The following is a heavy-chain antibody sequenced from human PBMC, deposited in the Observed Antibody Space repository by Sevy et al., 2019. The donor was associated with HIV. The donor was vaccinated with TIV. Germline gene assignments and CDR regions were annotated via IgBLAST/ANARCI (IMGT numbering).Heavy chain of an antibody. CDR3: ARGSSRSYWYFDL. J-gene: IGHJ2*01. V-gene: IGHV4-34*01. CDR1: GGSFSGYY. CDR2: IKHSGST. Sequence: SETLSLTCAVYGGSFSGYYWSWIRQPPGKGLEWIGEIKHSGSTNYNPSLKSRVTISVDTSKNQFSLKLSSVTAADTAVYYCARGSSRSYWYFDLWGRGTLVTVSS.